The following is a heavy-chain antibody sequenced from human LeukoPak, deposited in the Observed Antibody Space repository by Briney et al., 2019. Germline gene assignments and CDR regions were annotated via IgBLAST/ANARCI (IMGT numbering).Heavy chain of an antibody. Sequence: PGGSLRLACEVSGFIFSNYGMHWVRQAPGKGLEWVALIWYDGRTKFHADSVRGRFTISRENSANTLYLQMSSLRVEDTAVYYCAREWGRIAVAGGPGYWGQGALVTVSS. V-gene: IGHV3-33*01. D-gene: IGHD6-19*01. CDR3: AREWGRIAVAGGPGY. CDR1: GFIFSNYG. J-gene: IGHJ4*02. CDR2: IWYDGRTK.